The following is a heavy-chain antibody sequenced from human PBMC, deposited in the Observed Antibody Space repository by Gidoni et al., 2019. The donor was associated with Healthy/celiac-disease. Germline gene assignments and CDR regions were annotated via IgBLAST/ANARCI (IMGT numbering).Heavy chain of an antibody. CDR2: ISSSSSTI. D-gene: IGHD2-21*02. Sequence: EVQLVESGGGLVQPGGSLRLSCAASGFTFSSYSMNWVRQAPGKGLEGVSYISSSSSTIYYADSVKGRFTISRDNAKNSLYLQMNSLRAEDTAVYYCARWGGNSEGDYWGQGTLVTVSS. CDR3: ARWGGNSEGDY. V-gene: IGHV3-48*01. CDR1: GFTFSSYS. J-gene: IGHJ4*02.